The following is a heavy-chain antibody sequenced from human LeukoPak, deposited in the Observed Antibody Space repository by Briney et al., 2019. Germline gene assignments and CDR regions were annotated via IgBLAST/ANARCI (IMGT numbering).Heavy chain of an antibody. CDR2: IFYSGST. CDR1: GGSFSSSDSY. J-gene: IGHJ6*03. D-gene: IGHD4-17*01. Sequence: PSETLSLTSTVSGGSFSSSDSYWSCIRHPPGKGVGCNGYIFYSGSTYYNTSINSRVSISFDTSKNQSSLRLSSVTAADTAVYYCARDVAYDDSTGHPIGYMDVWGKGTTVTVSS. CDR3: ARDVAYDDSTGHPIGYMDV. V-gene: IGHV4-30-4*01.